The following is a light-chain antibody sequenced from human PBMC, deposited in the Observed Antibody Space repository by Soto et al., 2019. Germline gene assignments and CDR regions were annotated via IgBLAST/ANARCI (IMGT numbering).Light chain of an antibody. CDR2: EVS. V-gene: IGLV2-14*01. CDR3: SSYTTSSSYV. Sequence: QSVLTQPASVSGSPGQSITISCTGTSSDIGIYNYVSWYQQHPGKAPKLVICEVSNRPSGVSSRFSGSKSGNTASLTISELRAEDEADCYCSSYTTSSSYVYGTGTKLTVL. CDR1: SSDIGIYNY. J-gene: IGLJ1*01.